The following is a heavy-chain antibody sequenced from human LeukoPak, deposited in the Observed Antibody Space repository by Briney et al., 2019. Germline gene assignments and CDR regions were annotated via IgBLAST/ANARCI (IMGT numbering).Heavy chain of an antibody. D-gene: IGHD1-14*01. Sequence: GGSLRLSCAASGFTFSSYAMSWVRQARGKGLEWVSVISSSGGSTYYADSVKGRFTISRDNSKNTLYLQMNSLRGEDTAVYYCAKADSARGVTLKTTIDYWGQGTLVTVPS. CDR3: AKADSARGVTLKTTIDY. CDR2: ISSSGGST. V-gene: IGHV3-23*01. CDR1: GFTFSSYA. J-gene: IGHJ4*02.